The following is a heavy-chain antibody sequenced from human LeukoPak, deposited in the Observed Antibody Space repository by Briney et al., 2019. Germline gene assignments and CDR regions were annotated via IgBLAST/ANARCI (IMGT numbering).Heavy chain of an antibody. CDR1: GYTFTGYY. CDR2: INPNSGGT. CDR3: ARVLYSSSYPFDY. V-gene: IGHV1-2*02. J-gene: IGHJ4*02. Sequence: ASVKVSSKASGYTFTGYYMHWVRQAPGQGLEWMGWINPNSGGTNYAQKFQGRVTMTRDTSISTAYMELSRLRSDDTAVYYCARVLYSSSYPFDYWGQGTLVTVSS. D-gene: IGHD6-6*01.